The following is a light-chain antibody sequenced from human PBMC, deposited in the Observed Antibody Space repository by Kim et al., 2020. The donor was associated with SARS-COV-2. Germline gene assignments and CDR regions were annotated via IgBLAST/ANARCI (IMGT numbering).Light chain of an antibody. CDR3: QSYDSSNLV. Sequence: GKTVTITCTRSSGSIARNYVQWYQQRPGSAPTTVISENKQRPSGVPDRFSGSIDSSSNSASLTISGLKTEDEADYYCQSYDSSNLVFGGGTQLTVL. V-gene: IGLV6-57*03. CDR1: SGSIARNY. CDR2: ENK. J-gene: IGLJ3*02.